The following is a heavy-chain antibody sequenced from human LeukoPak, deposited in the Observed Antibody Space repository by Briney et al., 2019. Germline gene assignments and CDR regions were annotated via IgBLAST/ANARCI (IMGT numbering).Heavy chain of an antibody. CDR2: ISSSSSYI. V-gene: IGHV3-21*01. Sequence: GGSLRLSCAASGFTFSSYSMNWVRQAPGKGLEWVSSISSSSSYIYYADSVKGRFTISRDNARNSLYLQMNSLRAEDTAVYYCARDAAAAGTWWFDPWGQGILVTVSS. CDR1: GFTFSSYS. J-gene: IGHJ5*02. CDR3: ARDAAAAGTWWFDP. D-gene: IGHD6-13*01.